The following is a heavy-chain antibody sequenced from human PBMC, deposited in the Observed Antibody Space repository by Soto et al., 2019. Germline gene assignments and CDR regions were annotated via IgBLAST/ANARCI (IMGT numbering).Heavy chain of an antibody. Sequence: SETLSLTCAVSGGSIGSSDYFWAWIRQPPGKGLEWIGMINYSGNTFYNPSLKSRATQSVDTSKNQFSLRLSSVTAADTAVYYCGRHRDTYDWLDPWGQGNLVTVSX. CDR2: INYSGNT. J-gene: IGHJ5*02. D-gene: IGHD3-10*01. V-gene: IGHV4-39*01. CDR1: GGSIGSSDYF. CDR3: GRHRDTYDWLDP.